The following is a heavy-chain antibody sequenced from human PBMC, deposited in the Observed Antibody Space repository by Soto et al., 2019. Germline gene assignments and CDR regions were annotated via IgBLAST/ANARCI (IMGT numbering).Heavy chain of an antibody. D-gene: IGHD4-17*01. Sequence: EVQLLESGGGLVQPGGSLRLSCAASGFTFSSYAMSWVRQTPERGLECVSALSNTGGSSYYADTVKGRFTISRENSKNMVYLQVNSLRAEDTAVYYCAKSYGDGYYFDYWGQGTLVTVSS. CDR2: LSNTGGSS. J-gene: IGHJ4*02. CDR3: AKSYGDGYYFDY. CDR1: GFTFSSYA. V-gene: IGHV3-23*01.